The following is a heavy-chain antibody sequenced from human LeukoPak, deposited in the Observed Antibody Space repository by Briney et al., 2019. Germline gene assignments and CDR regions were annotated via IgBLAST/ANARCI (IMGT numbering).Heavy chain of an antibody. CDR1: GGSISSGDYY. Sequence: SETLSLTCTVSGGSISSGDYYWSWIRQPPGKGLEWIGYIYYSGSTYYNPSLKSRVTISVDTSKNQFSLKLSSVTAADMAVYYCARVSTTVVTPIFDYWGQGTLVTVSS. CDR3: ARVSTTVVTPIFDY. V-gene: IGHV4-30-4*01. CDR2: IYYSGST. D-gene: IGHD4-23*01. J-gene: IGHJ4*02.